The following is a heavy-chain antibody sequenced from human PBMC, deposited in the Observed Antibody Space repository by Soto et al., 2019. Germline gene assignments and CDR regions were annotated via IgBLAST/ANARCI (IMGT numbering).Heavy chain of an antibody. Sequence: QVQLVQSGGEVKKPGASVKLSCTASGYTFTSYGISWVRQAPGQGLEWMGWISAYNGKTNYAQNVHGRVTMTTDTSKRTAYMDLRSLRSDDTAVYYCARGGDVNYYLGMDVWGQGTTVTVSS. CDR2: ISAYNGKT. J-gene: IGHJ6*02. V-gene: IGHV1-18*01. CDR1: GYTFTSYG. CDR3: ARGGDVNYYLGMDV. D-gene: IGHD5-12*01.